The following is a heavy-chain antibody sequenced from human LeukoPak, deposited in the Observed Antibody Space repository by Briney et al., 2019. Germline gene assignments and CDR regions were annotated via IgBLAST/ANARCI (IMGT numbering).Heavy chain of an antibody. J-gene: IGHJ3*02. Sequence: ASVKVSCKSSGGTFSSYAIRWVRQAPGQGLEWMGGIIPIFGTANYAQKFQGRVTITTDESTSTAYMELSSLRSEDTAVYYCARVASNLEWLLSGAFDIWGQGTMVTVSS. D-gene: IGHD3-3*01. CDR2: IIPIFGTA. CDR3: ARVASNLEWLLSGAFDI. V-gene: IGHV1-69*05. CDR1: GGTFSSYA.